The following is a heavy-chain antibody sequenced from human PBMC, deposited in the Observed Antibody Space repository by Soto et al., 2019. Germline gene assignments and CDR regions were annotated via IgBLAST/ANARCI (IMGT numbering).Heavy chain of an antibody. CDR2: IDGSGGTT. CDR3: AKNSGWFNT. D-gene: IGHD3-10*01. J-gene: IGHJ5*02. V-gene: IGHV3-23*01. CDR1: GFPFSSTD. Sequence: VSLRLSCAASGFPFSSTDMTWVRQAPGKGLDWVSTIDGSGGTTYYADSVKGRFTISRDNSMNTVYLQMNSLRADDTALYYCAKNSGWFNTWGQGALVTVSS.